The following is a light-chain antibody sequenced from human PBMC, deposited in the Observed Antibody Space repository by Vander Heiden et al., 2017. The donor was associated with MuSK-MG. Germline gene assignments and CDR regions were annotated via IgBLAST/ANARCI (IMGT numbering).Light chain of an antibody. CDR3: RSYTSSSSLVV. V-gene: IGLV2-14*01. CDR2: DVT. CDR1: SSDVGGYNY. J-gene: IGLJ2*01. Sequence: QSALTQPASVSGSPGQSITISCTGTSSDVGGYNYVSWYQQHPDKAPKLIIFDVTNRPSGVSSRFSGSKSANTASLTISGLQAGDEADYYCRSYTSSSSLVVFGGGTKLTVL.